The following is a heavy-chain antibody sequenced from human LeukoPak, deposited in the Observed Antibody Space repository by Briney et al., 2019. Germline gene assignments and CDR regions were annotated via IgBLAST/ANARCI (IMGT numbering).Heavy chain of an antibody. CDR1: GFIFAGYT. V-gene: IGHV3-48*01. CDR3: ASRRSGWPNDAFDI. CDR2: ISPSGGNT. D-gene: IGHD6-19*01. J-gene: IGHJ3*02. Sequence: GGSLRLSCAGSGFIFAGYTMNWVRQAPGKGLQWLAYISPSGGNTLYADSVKGRFTISRDNAKNSVYLQMNSLTPEDTAMYYCASRRSGWPNDAFDIWGQGTMVTVSS.